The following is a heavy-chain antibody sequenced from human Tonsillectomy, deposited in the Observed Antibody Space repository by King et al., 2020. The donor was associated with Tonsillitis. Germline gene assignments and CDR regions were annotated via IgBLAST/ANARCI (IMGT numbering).Heavy chain of an antibody. Sequence: VQLVQSGGGVVQPGGSLRLSCAASGFTFADYAMHWVRQAPGKGLEWISLISGDDGSTYYADSVKGRFTISRDISKNSLYLQMNSLRTEDTALYYCAARYYYASSGPLRFDPWGQGTLVTVSS. CDR1: GFTFADYA. J-gene: IGHJ5*02. CDR2: ISGDDGST. V-gene: IGHV3-43*02. D-gene: IGHD3-22*01. CDR3: AARYYYASSGPLRFDP.